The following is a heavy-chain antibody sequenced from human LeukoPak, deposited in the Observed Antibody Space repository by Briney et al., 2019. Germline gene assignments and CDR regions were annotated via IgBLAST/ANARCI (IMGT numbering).Heavy chain of an antibody. CDR1: GFTFDDYG. D-gene: IGHD6-13*01. CDR3: ARAGSSSKQYYFDS. J-gene: IGHJ4*02. Sequence: GGSLRLSCAASGFTFDDYGMSWVRQAPGKGLEWVSVIYSDGSTYYADSVKGRFTISRDNPKNTLYLQMNSLRAEDTAVYYCARAGSSSKQYYFDSWGQGTLVTVSS. V-gene: IGHV3-53*01. CDR2: IYSDGST.